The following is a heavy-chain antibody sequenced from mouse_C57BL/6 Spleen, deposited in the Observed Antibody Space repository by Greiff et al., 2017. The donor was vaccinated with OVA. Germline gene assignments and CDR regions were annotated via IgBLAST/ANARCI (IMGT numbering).Heavy chain of an antibody. V-gene: IGHV1-82*01. J-gene: IGHJ2*01. CDR2: IYPGDGDT. Sequence: QVQLKQSGPELVKPGASVKISCKASGYAFSSSWMNWVKQRPGKGLEWIGRIYPGDGDTNYNGKFKGKATLTADKSSSTAYMQLSSLTSEDSAVYFCARDITTVVAYYVDYWGQGTTLTVSS. CDR3: ARDITTVVAYYVDY. CDR1: GYAFSSSW. D-gene: IGHD1-1*01.